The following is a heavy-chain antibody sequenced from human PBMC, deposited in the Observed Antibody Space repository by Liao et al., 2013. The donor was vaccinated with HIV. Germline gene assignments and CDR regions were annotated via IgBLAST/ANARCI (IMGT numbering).Heavy chain of an antibody. D-gene: IGHD3-16*01. CDR1: GGSISTYY. J-gene: IGHJ3*01. CDR2: INYSGST. Sequence: QVQLQESGPGLVKPSETLSLTCTVSGGSISTYYWSWIRQPPGRGLEWIGQINYSGSTNYNPSLKSRVTILVDTSKNQFSLNLTSVTAADTAVYYCAREFEGVDAFDVWGQGTMVTVSS. V-gene: IGHV4-59*12. CDR3: AREFEGVDAFDV.